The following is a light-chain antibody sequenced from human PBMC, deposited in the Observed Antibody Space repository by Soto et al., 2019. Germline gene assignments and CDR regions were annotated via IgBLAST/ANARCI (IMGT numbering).Light chain of an antibody. V-gene: IGKV3-20*01. J-gene: IGKJ4*01. Sequence: EIVLTQSPDTLSLSPGEGATLSCRASQSLSSNFLAWYQQRPGQAPRLLIYAASSRATGIPDRLSGSGSGTDFTLTIRRLEPEDFAVYYCQQYGSSPRTFGGGTKVEIK. CDR1: QSLSSNF. CDR3: QQYGSSPRT. CDR2: AAS.